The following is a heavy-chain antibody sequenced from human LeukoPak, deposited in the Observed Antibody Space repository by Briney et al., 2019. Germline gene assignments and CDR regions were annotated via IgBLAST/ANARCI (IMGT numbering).Heavy chain of an antibody. V-gene: IGHV4-39*07. D-gene: IGHD6-13*01. J-gene: IGHJ5*02. CDR2: IYYSGST. CDR3: ARDGRGSSSRAEWFDP. Sequence: SETLSLTRTVSGGSISSSSYYWGWIRQPPGKGLEWIGSIYYSGSTYYNPSLKSRVTISVDTSKNQFSLKLSSVTAADTAVYYCARDGRGSSSRAEWFDPWGQGTLVTVSS. CDR1: GGSISSSSYY.